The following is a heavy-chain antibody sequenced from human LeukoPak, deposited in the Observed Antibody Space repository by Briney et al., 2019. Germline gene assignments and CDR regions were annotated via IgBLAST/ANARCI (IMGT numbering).Heavy chain of an antibody. J-gene: IGHJ3*02. CDR3: ARVALITIHENDAFDI. CDR1: GGSIISNRHY. V-gene: IGHV4-61*09. CDR2: IYSSGNT. Sequence: PSETLSLTCTVSGGSIISNRHYWSWIRQPAGKGLEWIGHIYSSGNTKYNPSLKSRLTLSIDSSKNQFSLILTSVTAADTAVYYCARVALITIHENDAFDIWGQGTVVTVSS. D-gene: IGHD3-3*01.